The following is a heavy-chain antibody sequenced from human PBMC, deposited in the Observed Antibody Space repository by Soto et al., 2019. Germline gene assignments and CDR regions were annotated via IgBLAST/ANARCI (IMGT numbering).Heavy chain of an antibody. V-gene: IGHV1-2*02. CDR1: GFTFSDYY. CDR2: LNPKSGGT. CDR3: ARERYQVLSDGMDV. D-gene: IGHD2-2*01. Sequence: ASVKVSCKASGFTFSDYYMHWVREAPGQGLEWMGWLNPKSGGTTYAQKFQGRLTLSRDTSINTAYMELSRLSIDDTALYYCARERYQVLSDGMDVWRQGTTVTVSS. J-gene: IGHJ6*02.